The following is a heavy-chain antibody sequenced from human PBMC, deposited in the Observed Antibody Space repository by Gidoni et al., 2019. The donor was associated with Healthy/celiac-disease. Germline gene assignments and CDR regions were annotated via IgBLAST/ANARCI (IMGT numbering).Heavy chain of an antibody. J-gene: IGHJ4*02. Sequence: PDGSCPSSSYYWGWIRQPPGKGLEWIGSIYYSGSTYYNPSLKSRVTISVDTSKNQFSLKLSSVTAADTAVYYCARHPVVAATRGFDYWGQGTLVTVSS. V-gene: IGHV4-39*01. CDR2: IYYSGST. D-gene: IGHD2-15*01. CDR3: ARHPVVAATRGFDY. CDR1: DGSCPSSSYY.